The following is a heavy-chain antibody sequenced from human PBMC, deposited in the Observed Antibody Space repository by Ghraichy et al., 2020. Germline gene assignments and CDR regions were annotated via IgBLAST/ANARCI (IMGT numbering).Heavy chain of an antibody. CDR3: ASLLGYCSSTSCYASDY. V-gene: IGHV4-30-2*01. CDR1: GGSISSGGYS. Sequence: SQTLSLTCAVSGGSISSGGYSWSWIRQPPGKGLEWIGYIYHSGSTYYNPSLKSRVTISVDRSKNQFSLKLSSVTAADTAVYYCASLLGYCSSTSCYASDYWGQGTLVTVSS. J-gene: IGHJ4*02. D-gene: IGHD2-2*01. CDR2: IYHSGST.